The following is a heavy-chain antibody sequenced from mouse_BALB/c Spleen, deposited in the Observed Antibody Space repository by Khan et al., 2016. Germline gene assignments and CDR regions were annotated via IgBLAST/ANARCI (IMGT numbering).Heavy chain of an antibody. CDR1: GYSITSDYA. V-gene: IGHV3-2*02. CDR3: ARERGIFDD. CDR2: ISYSGST. J-gene: IGHJ2*01. Sequence: EVQLQESGPGLVKPSQSLSLTCTVTGYSITSDYAWNWIRQFPGNKLEWMGYISYSGSTSYNPSLKSRISITRDTSKNQFFLQLNSVTTEDTATYYCARERGIFDDWGQGTTLTVSS.